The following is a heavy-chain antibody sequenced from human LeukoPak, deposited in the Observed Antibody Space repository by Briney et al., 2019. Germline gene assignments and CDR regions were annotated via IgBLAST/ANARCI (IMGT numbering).Heavy chain of an antibody. CDR2: INHSGST. J-gene: IGHJ2*01. Sequence: PSETLSLTCAVYGGSFSGYYWSWIRQPPGKGLEWIGEINHSGSTNYNPSLKSRVTISVDTSKNQFSLKLSSVTAADTAVYFCARYGGGTYWYFNLWGRGTLVTVSS. V-gene: IGHV4-34*01. D-gene: IGHD2-15*01. CDR3: ARYGGGTYWYFNL. CDR1: GGSFSGYY.